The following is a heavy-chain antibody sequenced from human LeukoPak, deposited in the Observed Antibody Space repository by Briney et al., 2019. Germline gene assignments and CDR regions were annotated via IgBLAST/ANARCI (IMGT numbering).Heavy chain of an antibody. D-gene: IGHD3-16*01. CDR3: APTAEAYTSWWKV. Sequence: ASVKVSCKASGYKFTDDYMHWVRQAPGQGLEFMGWINPDSGFTNYAQKFKGRVTMTRDTPISTAYLEVRSLTSDDTAVYYCAPTAEAYTSWWKVWGQGTLVTVSS. V-gene: IGHV1-2*02. J-gene: IGHJ4*02. CDR1: GYKFTDDY. CDR2: INPDSGFT.